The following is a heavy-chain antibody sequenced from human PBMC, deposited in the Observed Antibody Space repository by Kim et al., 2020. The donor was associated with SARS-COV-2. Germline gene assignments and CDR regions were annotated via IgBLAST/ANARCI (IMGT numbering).Heavy chain of an antibody. Sequence: ADSVKGRFTISRDNSKNTLYLQMNSLRAEDTAVYYCARERYENVKNAFDIWGQGTMVTVSS. D-gene: IGHD1-1*01. V-gene: IGHV3-66*01. CDR3: ARERYENVKNAFDI. J-gene: IGHJ3*02.